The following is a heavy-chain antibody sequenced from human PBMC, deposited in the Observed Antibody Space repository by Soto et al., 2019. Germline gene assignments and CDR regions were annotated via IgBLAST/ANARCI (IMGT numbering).Heavy chain of an antibody. D-gene: IGHD3-10*01. J-gene: IGHJ3*02. CDR1: GYTLTELS. CDR2: FDPEDGET. Sequence: ASVKVSCKVSGYTLTELSMHWVRQAPGKGLEWMGGFDPEDGETIYAQKFQGRVTMTEDTSTDTAYMELSSLRSEDTAAYYCATGYGSGSQNSLDAFDIWGQGTMVTVS. CDR3: ATGYGSGSQNSLDAFDI. V-gene: IGHV1-24*01.